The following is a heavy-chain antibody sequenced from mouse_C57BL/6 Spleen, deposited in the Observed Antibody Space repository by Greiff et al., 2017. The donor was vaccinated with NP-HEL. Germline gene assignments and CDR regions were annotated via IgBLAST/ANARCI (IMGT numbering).Heavy chain of an antibody. D-gene: IGHD1-1*01. J-gene: IGHJ1*03. Sequence: QVTLQVSGPGILQPSQTLSLTCSFSGFSLSTFGMGVVWIRPPSGKGLVWLAHIWWDDDKYYTPALKRRFTISKDTTKNQVFINVANVDTTDTAADYAARSLITTVVARWYFDDWGTGTTVTVSS. V-gene: IGHV8-8*01. CDR1: GFSLSTFGMG. CDR2: IWWDDDK. CDR3: ARSLITTVVARWYFDD.